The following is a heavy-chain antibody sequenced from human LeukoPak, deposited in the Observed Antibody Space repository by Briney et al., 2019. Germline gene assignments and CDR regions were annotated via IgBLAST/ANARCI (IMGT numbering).Heavy chain of an antibody. Sequence: LETLSLTCTVSGGSVSRSPYYWGWISQPPGKGMARIGSIYYSGSTYYNPSLKSRLTISMDTSKNQFSLKLSSVTAADTAVYYCSTTTRGWYGVGDYWGQGTLVTVSS. V-gene: IGHV4-39*01. CDR3: STTTRGWYGVGDY. J-gene: IGHJ4*02. CDR1: GGSVSRSPYY. CDR2: IYYSGST. D-gene: IGHD6-19*01.